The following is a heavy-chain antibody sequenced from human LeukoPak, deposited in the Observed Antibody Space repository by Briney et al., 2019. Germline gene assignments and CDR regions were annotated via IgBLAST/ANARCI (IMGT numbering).Heavy chain of an antibody. CDR1: GYTFTNYY. D-gene: IGHD1-1*01. V-gene: IGHV1-46*01. J-gene: IGHJ4*02. CDR3: ARASQAGTSLKYYFDY. Sequence: ASVKVSCKASGYTFTNYYIHWVRQAPGQGLEWMGIINPSGGSTNFAQKFQGRVTITTDESTSTAYMELSSLRSEDTAVYYCARASQAGTSLKYYFDYWGQGTLVTVSS. CDR2: INPSGGST.